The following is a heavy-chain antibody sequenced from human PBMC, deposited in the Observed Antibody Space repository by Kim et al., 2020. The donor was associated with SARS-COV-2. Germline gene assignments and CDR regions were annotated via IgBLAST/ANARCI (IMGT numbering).Heavy chain of an antibody. CDR2: INHSGST. CDR1: GGSFNEYY. CDR3: ASGFGESRRYY. D-gene: IGHD2-21*01. V-gene: IGHV4-34*01. Sequence: SETLSRTCAVYGGSFNEYYLTWIRQPPGKGLEWIGEINHSGSTNYNPSLKSRVSISVDTSKNQFSLELTSVTAADTAVYYCASGFGESRRYYWGQGTLVT. J-gene: IGHJ4*02.